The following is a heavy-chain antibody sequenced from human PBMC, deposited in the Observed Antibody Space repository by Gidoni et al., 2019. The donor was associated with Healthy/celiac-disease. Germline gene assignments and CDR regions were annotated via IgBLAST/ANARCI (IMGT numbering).Heavy chain of an antibody. CDR3: ARDGAYCGGDCATEGGWFDP. Sequence: EVQLVESGGGLVQPGGSLRLSCAASGFTFSSYWMSWVRQAPGKGLEWVANIKQDGSEKYYVDSVKGRFTISRDNAKNSLYLQMNSLRAEDTAVYYCARDGAYCGGDCATEGGWFDPWGQGTLVTVSS. V-gene: IGHV3-7*01. CDR2: IKQDGSEK. D-gene: IGHD2-21*02. J-gene: IGHJ5*02. CDR1: GFTFSSYW.